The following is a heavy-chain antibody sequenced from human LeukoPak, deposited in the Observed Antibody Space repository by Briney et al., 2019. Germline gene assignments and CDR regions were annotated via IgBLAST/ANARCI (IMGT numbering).Heavy chain of an antibody. V-gene: IGHV3-23*01. CDR3: AKLLGYYYDSSGYYPGYFQH. D-gene: IGHD3-22*01. Sequence: GGSLRLSCAASGFTFSSYAMSWVRQAPGKGLEWVSAISGSGGSTYYADSVKGRFTISRDNSKNTLYLQMSSLRAEDTAVYYCAKLLGYYYDSSGYYPGYFQHWGQGTLVTVSS. J-gene: IGHJ1*01. CDR2: ISGSGGST. CDR1: GFTFSSYA.